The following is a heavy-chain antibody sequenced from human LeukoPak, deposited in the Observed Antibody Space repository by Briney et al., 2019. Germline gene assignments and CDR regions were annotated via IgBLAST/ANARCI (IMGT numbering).Heavy chain of an antibody. J-gene: IGHJ6*04. CDR1: GFTFSSSW. V-gene: IGHV3-7*01. D-gene: IGHD3-10*02. Sequence: GGSLRLSCAASGFTFSSSWMTWVRQAPGKGLEWVASINEDGGEIHYVDSVKGRFTISRDNAKNSLYLQMNSLRAEDTAVYWCAELGITMIGGVWGKGTTVTISS. CDR3: AELGITMIGGV. CDR2: INEDGGEI.